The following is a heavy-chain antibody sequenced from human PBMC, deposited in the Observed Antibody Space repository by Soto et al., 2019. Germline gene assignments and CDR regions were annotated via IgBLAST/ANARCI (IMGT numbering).Heavy chain of an antibody. J-gene: IGHJ4*02. D-gene: IGHD1-26*01. V-gene: IGHV1-24*01. Sequence: GASVKVSCKISGYTLTELSMHWVRQAPGKGLEWMGGFDPEDGETIYAQKFQGRVTMTEDTSTDTAYMELSSLRSEDTAVYYCATDGYGSYLPSFGYWGQGTLVTVSS. CDR3: ATDGYGSYLPSFGY. CDR2: FDPEDGET. CDR1: GYTLTELS.